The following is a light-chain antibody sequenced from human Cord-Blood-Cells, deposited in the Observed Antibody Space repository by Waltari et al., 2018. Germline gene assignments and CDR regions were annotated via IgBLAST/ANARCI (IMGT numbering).Light chain of an antibody. Sequence: AIRMTQSPSSFSASTGDRVTITCRASQGISSYLAWYQQKPGKAPKLLIYAASTVQSGVPSRFSGSGSGTEFTLTISCLQSEDFATYYCQQYYSYPGTFGQGTKVEIK. CDR1: QGISSY. CDR2: AAS. V-gene: IGKV1-8*01. CDR3: QQYYSYPGT. J-gene: IGKJ1*01.